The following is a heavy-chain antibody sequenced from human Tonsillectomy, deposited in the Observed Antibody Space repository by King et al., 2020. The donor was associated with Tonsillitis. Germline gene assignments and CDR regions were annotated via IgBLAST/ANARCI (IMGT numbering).Heavy chain of an antibody. Sequence: QLQESGPGLVKPSETLSLTCTVSGVSISSYYWSWIRQPPEKGLEWIGYIYYIGSTNYIPSLKGRVTISADTSKNQFSLKLTSVTAADTAVYYCAREVYGSGSAGRFDPWGQGTLVTVSS. CDR3: AREVYGSGSAGRFDP. J-gene: IGHJ5*02. V-gene: IGHV4-59*01. CDR1: GVSISSYY. D-gene: IGHD3-10*01. CDR2: IYYIGST.